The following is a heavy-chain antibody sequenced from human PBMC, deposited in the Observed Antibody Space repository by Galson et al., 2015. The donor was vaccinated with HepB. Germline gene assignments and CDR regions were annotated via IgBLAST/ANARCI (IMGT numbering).Heavy chain of an antibody. J-gene: IGHJ4*02. V-gene: IGHV3-48*02. Sequence: SLRLSCAASGFTFSSYSMNWVRQAPGKGLEWVSYISSSSSTIYYADPVKGRFTISRDNAKNSLYLQMNSLRDEDTAVYYCARDLCSGGSCYFDYWGQGTLVTVSS. CDR3: ARDLCSGGSCYFDY. CDR2: ISSSSSTI. CDR1: GFTFSSYS. D-gene: IGHD2-15*01.